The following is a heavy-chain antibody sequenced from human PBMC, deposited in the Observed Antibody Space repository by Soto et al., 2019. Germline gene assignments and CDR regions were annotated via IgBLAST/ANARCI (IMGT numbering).Heavy chain of an antibody. Sequence: PGESLKISCKGSGYRFTKDWIGWVRQIPWKGLEGMAIIYPDDSATRYSPSFQGQVTISADKSISTAYLQWSSLKASDTAMYYCVRMGFSGGGYLSYYYYGMDIWGQGTTVTVSS. CDR1: GYRFTKDW. V-gene: IGHV5-51*01. D-gene: IGHD5-12*01. CDR2: IYPDDSAT. CDR3: VRMGFSGGGYLSYYYYGMDI. J-gene: IGHJ6*02.